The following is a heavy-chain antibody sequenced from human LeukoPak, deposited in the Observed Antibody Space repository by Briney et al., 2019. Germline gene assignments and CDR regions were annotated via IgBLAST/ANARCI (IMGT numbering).Heavy chain of an antibody. CDR3: ARRRSWFDP. J-gene: IGHJ5*02. CDR2: IYTSGST. Sequence: PSETLSPTCTVSGGSISSYYWSWIRQPPGKGLEWIGYIYTSGSTNYNPSLKSRVTISVDTSKNQFSLKLSSVTAADTAVYYCARRRSWFDPWGQGTLVTVSS. V-gene: IGHV4-4*09. CDR1: GGSISSYY.